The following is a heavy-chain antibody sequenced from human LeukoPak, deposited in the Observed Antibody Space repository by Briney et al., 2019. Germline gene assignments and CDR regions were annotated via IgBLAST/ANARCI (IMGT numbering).Heavy chain of an antibody. CDR3: ARDGGLRRFPSDY. V-gene: IGHV3-21*01. CDR2: ISSSSSSYI. D-gene: IGHD3-16*01. Sequence: PGGSLRLSCAASGFTFSSYSMNWVRQAPGKGLEWVSSISSSSSSYIYYADSVKGRFTISRDNAKNSLYLQMNSLRAEDTAVYYCARDGGLRRFPSDYWGQGTLVTVSS. J-gene: IGHJ4*02. CDR1: GFTFSSYS.